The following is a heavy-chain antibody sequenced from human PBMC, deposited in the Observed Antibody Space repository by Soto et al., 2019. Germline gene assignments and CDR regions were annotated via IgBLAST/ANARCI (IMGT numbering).Heavy chain of an antibody. CDR1: GGXISSYY. Sequence: SETLSLTCTVSGGXISSYYWSWIRQPPGKGLEWIGYIYYSGSTNYNPSLKSRVTISVDTSKNQFSLKLSSVTAADTAVYYCARFWSGLYYFDYWGQGTLVTVSS. V-gene: IGHV4-59*08. D-gene: IGHD3-3*01. CDR3: ARFWSGLYYFDY. J-gene: IGHJ4*02. CDR2: IYYSGST.